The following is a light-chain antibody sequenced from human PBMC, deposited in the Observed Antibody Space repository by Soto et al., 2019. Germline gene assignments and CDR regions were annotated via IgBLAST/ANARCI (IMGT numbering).Light chain of an antibody. Sequence: EIVLTQSPGTLSLSPVERATLSCMASQSVSSSYLAWYQQKPGQAPRLLIYDASNRATGIPARFSGSGSGTDFTLTISSLEPEDFAVYYCQQRSNWRITFGQGTRLEIK. V-gene: IGKV3D-20*02. J-gene: IGKJ5*01. CDR3: QQRSNWRIT. CDR1: QSVSSSY. CDR2: DAS.